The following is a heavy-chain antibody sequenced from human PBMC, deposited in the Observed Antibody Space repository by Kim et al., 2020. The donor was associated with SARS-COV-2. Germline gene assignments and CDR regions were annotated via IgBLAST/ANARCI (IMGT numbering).Heavy chain of an antibody. D-gene: IGHD3-22*01. V-gene: IGHV3-23*01. CDR2: ISGSGGTT. J-gene: IGHJ4*02. CDR1: GFAFSSYA. CDR3: AKDQYDRSGSRYDY. Sequence: GGSLRLSCAASGFAFSSYAMSWVRQAPGKGLEWVSAISGSGGTTYYPDSVKGRFSISRDNSKNTLYMQMNSLRAEDTAVYYCAKDQYDRSGSRYDYWGQGTLVTVSS.